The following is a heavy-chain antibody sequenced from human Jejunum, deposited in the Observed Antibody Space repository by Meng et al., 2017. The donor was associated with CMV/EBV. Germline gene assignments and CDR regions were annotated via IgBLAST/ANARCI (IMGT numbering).Heavy chain of an antibody. CDR1: GGSISSSNYY. V-gene: IGHV4-39*07. CDR3: VRDDIFTGSPAI. Sequence: QPQLRESGPGLVKPAATLSLTCTVSGGSISSSNYYWGWIRQPPGKGLEWIGSMFSSGNTYYNLSFKSRVTISLDTSKTQFSLKLSSVTAADTAVYYCVRDDIFTGSPAIWGQGTLAPSPQ. J-gene: IGHJ4*02. CDR2: MFSSGNT. D-gene: IGHD3-9*01.